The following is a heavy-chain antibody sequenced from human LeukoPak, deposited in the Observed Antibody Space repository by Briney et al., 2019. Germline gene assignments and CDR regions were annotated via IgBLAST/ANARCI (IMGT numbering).Heavy chain of an antibody. J-gene: IGHJ6*03. Sequence: PSETLCLTCTVSGGSISSGSYYWSWIRQPAGKGLEWIGRIYTSGSTNYNPSLKSRVTISVDTSKNQFSLKLSSVTAADTAVYYCARERVIAARPHFIYYYYMDVWGKGTTVTVSS. D-gene: IGHD6-6*01. CDR1: GGSISSGSYY. CDR3: ARERVIAARPHFIYYYYMDV. CDR2: IYTSGST. V-gene: IGHV4-61*02.